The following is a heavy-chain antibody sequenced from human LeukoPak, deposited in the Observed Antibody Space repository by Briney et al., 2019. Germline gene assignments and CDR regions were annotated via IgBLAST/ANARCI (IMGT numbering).Heavy chain of an antibody. Sequence: SETLSLTCAVSGGSFSGYYWSWIRQPPGKGLEWIGEINNSGSTNYNPSLKSRVTISVDTSKNQFSLKLSSVTAADTAVYYCASEGYCTGGSCYSAYWGQGTLVTVSS. CDR1: GGSFSGYY. CDR3: ASEGYCTGGSCYSAY. J-gene: IGHJ4*02. CDR2: INNSGST. V-gene: IGHV4-34*01. D-gene: IGHD2-15*01.